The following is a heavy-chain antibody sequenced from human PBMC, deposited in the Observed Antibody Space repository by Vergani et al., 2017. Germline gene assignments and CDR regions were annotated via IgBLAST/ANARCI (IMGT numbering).Heavy chain of an antibody. V-gene: IGHV4-38-2*01. CDR1: GYSISSGSY. CDR3: SRHNLWGDSQTGIDF. D-gene: IGHD2-21*02. CDR2: IFHSGTT. Sequence: QVQLQESGPGLVKPSETLSLTRAVSGYSISSGSYWAWIRQPPGKRLEWIGSIFHSGTTHYNPSIESLVTISVDTSRNQFSLRLSSVTAADTAVYYCSRHNLWGDSQTGIDFWGLGTLVIVSS. J-gene: IGHJ4*02.